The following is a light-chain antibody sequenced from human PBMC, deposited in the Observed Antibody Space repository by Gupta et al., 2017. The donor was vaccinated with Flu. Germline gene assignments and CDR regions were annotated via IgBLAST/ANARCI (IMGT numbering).Light chain of an antibody. V-gene: IGLV3-1*01. CDR2: QDS. CDR3: QAWDSSTALYV. CDR1: KLGDKY. J-gene: IGLJ1*01. Sequence: SYELTQALSVSVSPGRTARINGSGDKLGDKYACWYQQKPGQSPVLVIYQDSKRPSGIPERFSGSNSGNTATLTISGTQAMDEADYYCQAWDSSTALYVFGTGTKVTVL.